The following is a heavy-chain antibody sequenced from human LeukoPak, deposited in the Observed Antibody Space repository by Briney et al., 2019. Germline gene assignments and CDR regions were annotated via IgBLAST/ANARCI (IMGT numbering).Heavy chain of an antibody. V-gene: IGHV1-46*01. D-gene: IGHD2-21*02. CDR1: GYTLTSYY. CDR3: ARAQYCGGDCYIFDY. Sequence: ASVKVSCKASGYTLTSYYMHWVRQAPGQGLEWMGIINPSGGSTSYAQKFQGRVTMTRDTSTSTVYMELSSLRSEDTAVYYCARAQYCGGDCYIFDYWGQGTLVTVSS. CDR2: INPSGGST. J-gene: IGHJ4*02.